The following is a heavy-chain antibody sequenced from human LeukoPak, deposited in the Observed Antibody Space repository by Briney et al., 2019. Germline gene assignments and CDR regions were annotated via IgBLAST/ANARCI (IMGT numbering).Heavy chain of an antibody. CDR1: GFTFSSYW. J-gene: IGHJ4*02. D-gene: IGHD3-10*01. Sequence: GGSLRLSCAASGFTFSSYWMSWVRQAPGKGLEWAANIKQDGSENYYVDSVKGRFTISKDNAKKSLYLQMNSLRAEDTAVYYCARDLSRSFSMIRGLIQHREFDFWGRGTLVTVSS. V-gene: IGHV3-7*01. CDR2: IKQDGSEN. CDR3: ARDLSRSFSMIRGLIQHREFDF.